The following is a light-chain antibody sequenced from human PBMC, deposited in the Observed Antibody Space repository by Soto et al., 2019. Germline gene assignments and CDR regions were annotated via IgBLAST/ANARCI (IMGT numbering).Light chain of an antibody. Sequence: EIVMTQSPATLSVSPGERAALSCRASQSVSGNLAWYQQTPGQAPRLLIYGASTRATGIPARFSGSGFGTEFTLTISSLKSEDCAVYYCQKYYYMPSALGQGTRLEIK. CDR1: QSVSGN. V-gene: IGKV3-15*01. CDR3: QKYYYMPSA. CDR2: GAS. J-gene: IGKJ5*01.